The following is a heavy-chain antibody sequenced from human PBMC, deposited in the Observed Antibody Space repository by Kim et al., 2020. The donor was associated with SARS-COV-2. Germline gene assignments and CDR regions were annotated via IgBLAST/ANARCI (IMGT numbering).Heavy chain of an antibody. CDR1: GFTFSSYW. CDR3: ARVTMIVVVGENDAFDI. CDR2: INQDGSEK. D-gene: IGHD3-22*01. Sequence: GGSLRLSCAASGFTFSSYWMSWVRQAPGKGLEWVANINQDGSEKYYVDSVKGRFTISRDNAKNSLYLQMNSLRAEDTAVYYCARVTMIVVVGENDAFDIWGQGTMVTVSS. J-gene: IGHJ3*02. V-gene: IGHV3-7*01.